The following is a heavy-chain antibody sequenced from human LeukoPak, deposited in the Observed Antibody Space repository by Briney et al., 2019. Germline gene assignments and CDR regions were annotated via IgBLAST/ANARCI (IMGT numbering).Heavy chain of an antibody. CDR2: FDPEDGET. CDR1: GYTFTSYY. CDR3: ATDITFLVVAARFRY. Sequence: GASVKVSCKASGYTFTSYYMHWVRQAPGKGLEWMGGFDPEDGETIYAQKFQGRVTMTEDTSTGTAYMELSSLRSEDTAVYYCATDITFLVVAARFRYWGQGTLVTVSS. J-gene: IGHJ4*02. V-gene: IGHV1-24*01. D-gene: IGHD2-15*01.